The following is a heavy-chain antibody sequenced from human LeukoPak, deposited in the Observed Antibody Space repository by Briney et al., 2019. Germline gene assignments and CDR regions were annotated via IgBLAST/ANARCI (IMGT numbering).Heavy chain of an antibody. D-gene: IGHD3-22*01. J-gene: IGHJ4*01. V-gene: IGHV3-21*01. CDR2: ISSSSTYI. CDR1: GFTFSSYT. Sequence: KPGGSLRLSCAASGFTFSSYTMNWVRQAPGKGLEWVSSISSSSTYIYYADSVEGRFTISRDNAENSLFLEMNSLRAEDTAVYYCARDLGTTMITSLGYWGQEPWSPSPQ. CDR3: ARDLGTTMITSLGY.